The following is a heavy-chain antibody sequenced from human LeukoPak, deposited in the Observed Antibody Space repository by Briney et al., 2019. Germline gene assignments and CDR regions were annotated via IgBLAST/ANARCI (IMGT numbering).Heavy chain of an antibody. J-gene: IGHJ4*02. V-gene: IGHV3-20*04. CDR2: INWNGGST. CDR3: ARDRCSSISCFALDY. CDR1: GFTSDDYG. Sequence: GGSLRLSCAASGFTSDDYGMNWVRQAPGKGLEWVSGINWNGGSTGYADSVKGRFTIFRDNAKNSLYLQMNSLRAEDTAVYYCARDRCSSISCFALDYWGQGTLVTVSS. D-gene: IGHD2-2*01.